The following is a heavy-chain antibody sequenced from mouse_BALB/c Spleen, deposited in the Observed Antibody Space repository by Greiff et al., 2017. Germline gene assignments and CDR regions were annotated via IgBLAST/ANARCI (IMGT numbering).Heavy chain of an antibody. CDR2: IWAGGST. CDR1: GFSLTSYG. Sequence: QVQLKQSGPGLVAPSQSLSITCTVSGFSLTSYGVHWVRQPPGKGLEWLGVIWAGGSTNYNSALMSRLSISKDNSKSQVFLKMNSLQTDDTAMYYCARDGNYYGSKGGYWYFDVWGAGTTVTVSS. CDR3: ARDGNYYGSKGGYWYFDV. D-gene: IGHD1-1*01. J-gene: IGHJ1*01. V-gene: IGHV2-9*02.